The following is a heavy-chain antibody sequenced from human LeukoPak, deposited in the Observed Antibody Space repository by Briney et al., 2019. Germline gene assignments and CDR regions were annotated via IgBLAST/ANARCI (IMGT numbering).Heavy chain of an antibody. V-gene: IGHV4-4*07. CDR3: ARGDYDSSGYSVLSIDY. CDR2: IYASGST. Sequence: SETLSLTCTVSGGSMSRYYWSFIRQPAGKGLEWIGRIYASGSTNYNPSLKSRVTMSVDTSKNQFSLKLSSVTAADTAVYYCARGDYDSSGYSVLSIDYWGQGTLVTVSS. D-gene: IGHD3-22*01. J-gene: IGHJ4*02. CDR1: GGSMSRYY.